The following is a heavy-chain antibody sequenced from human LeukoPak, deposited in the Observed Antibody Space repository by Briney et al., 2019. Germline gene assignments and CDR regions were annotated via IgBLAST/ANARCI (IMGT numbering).Heavy chain of an antibody. Sequence: PGGSLRLSCAASGFTFSSYSMNWVRQAPGKGLEWVSSISSSSSYIYYADSAKGRFTISRDNAKNSLYLQMNSLRAEDTAVYYCARGSYYYGEVDYGMDVWGQGTTVTVSS. CDR1: GFTFSSYS. CDR2: ISSSSSYI. J-gene: IGHJ6*02. D-gene: IGHD4-17*01. CDR3: ARGSYYYGEVDYGMDV. V-gene: IGHV3-21*01.